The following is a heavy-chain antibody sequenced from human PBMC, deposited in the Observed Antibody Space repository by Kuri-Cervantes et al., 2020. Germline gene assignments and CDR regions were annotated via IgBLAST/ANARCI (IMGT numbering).Heavy chain of an antibody. Sequence: ASVKVSCKASGYTFTSYGISWVRQAPGQGLEWMGWISAYNGNTNYAQKLQGRVTMTTDTSTSTAYMELRSLRSDDTAVYYCARERLYSYGSMGLDYWGQGTLVTASS. J-gene: IGHJ4*02. D-gene: IGHD5-18*01. CDR2: ISAYNGNT. CDR1: GYTFTSYG. V-gene: IGHV1-18*01. CDR3: ARERLYSYGSMGLDY.